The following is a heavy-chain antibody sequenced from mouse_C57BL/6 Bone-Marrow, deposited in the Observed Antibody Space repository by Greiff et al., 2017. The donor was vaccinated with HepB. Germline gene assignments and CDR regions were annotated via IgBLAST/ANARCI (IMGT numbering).Heavy chain of an antibody. Sequence: QVQLQQPGAELVRPGSSVKLSCKASGYTFTSYWMDWVKQRPRQGLEWIGNIYPSDSETHYNQKFKDKATLTVDKSSSTAYMQLSSLTSEDSAVYYCAKIQDYYGSSGGYFDVWGTGTTVTVSS. V-gene: IGHV1-61*01. CDR3: AKIQDYYGSSGGYFDV. CDR2: IYPSDSET. CDR1: GYTFTSYW. D-gene: IGHD1-1*01. J-gene: IGHJ1*03.